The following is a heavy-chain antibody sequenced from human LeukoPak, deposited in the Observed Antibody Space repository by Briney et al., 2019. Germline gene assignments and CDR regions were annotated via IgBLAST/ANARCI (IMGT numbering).Heavy chain of an antibody. CDR1: GGTFSSYA. Sequence: GASVKVSCKASGGTFSSYAISWVRQAPGQGLEWMGGIIPIFGTANYAQKFQGRVTITADESTSTAYMELSSLRSEDTAVYYCARAKEKLLWFGDPWWFDPWGQGTLVTVSS. CDR3: ARAKEKLLWFGDPWWFDP. D-gene: IGHD3-10*01. V-gene: IGHV1-69*01. J-gene: IGHJ5*02. CDR2: IIPIFGTA.